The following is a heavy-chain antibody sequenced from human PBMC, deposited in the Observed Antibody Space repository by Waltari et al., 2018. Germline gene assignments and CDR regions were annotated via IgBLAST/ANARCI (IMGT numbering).Heavy chain of an antibody. Sequence: VQAVQSGADVQKPGASVKVTCKVSEHALTESSMHWVRQAPGKGLEWMGNFDPEDRTTVYAQKFQGRLTMTEDTSGDTAYMELNSLTSDDTAVYYCATDLLYGGNAVWGQGTLVTVSS. CDR1: EHALTESS. D-gene: IGHD2-15*01. CDR3: ATDLLYGGNAV. V-gene: IGHV1-24*01. J-gene: IGHJ4*02. CDR2: FDPEDRTT.